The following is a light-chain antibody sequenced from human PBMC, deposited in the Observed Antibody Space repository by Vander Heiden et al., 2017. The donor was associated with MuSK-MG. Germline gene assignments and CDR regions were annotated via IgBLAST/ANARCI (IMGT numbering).Light chain of an antibody. CDR3: SSYAGSNNWV. J-gene: IGLJ3*02. CDR1: SSDVGGFNF. V-gene: IGLV2-8*01. Sequence: QSALTQPPSASGSPGQSVTISCTGTSSDVGGFNFVSWYQQHPGKAPKLMIFEVTERPSGVPDRFSGSKSGNTASLTVSGLQAEDEAHYYCSSYAGSNNWVFGGGTKLTVL. CDR2: EVT.